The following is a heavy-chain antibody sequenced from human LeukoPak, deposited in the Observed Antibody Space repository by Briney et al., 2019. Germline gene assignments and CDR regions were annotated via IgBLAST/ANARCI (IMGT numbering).Heavy chain of an antibody. CDR2: MNPNSGST. CDR1: GYTFTSYN. CDR3: ARGGYCSSTSCYLYYYYMDV. Sequence: ASVKVSCKASGYTFTSYNINWVRQATGQGLEWMGWMNPNSGSTGYAQKFQGRVTITRSTSISTAYMELSSLRSEDTAVYYCARGGYCSSTSCYLYYYYMDVWGKGTTVTISS. V-gene: IGHV1-8*03. D-gene: IGHD2-2*01. J-gene: IGHJ6*03.